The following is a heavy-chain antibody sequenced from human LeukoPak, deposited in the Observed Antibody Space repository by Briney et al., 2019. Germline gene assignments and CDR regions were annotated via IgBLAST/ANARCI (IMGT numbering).Heavy chain of an antibody. CDR2: ISWDGGST. D-gene: IGHD3-22*01. CDR1: GFTFDDYA. V-gene: IGHV3-43D*03. CDR3: AKDPADSSGYYPDY. J-gene: IGHJ4*02. Sequence: GGSLRLSCAASGFTFDDYAMHWVRQAPGKGLEWVSLISWDGGSTYYADSVKGRFTISRDNSENSPYLQMNSLRAEDTALYYCAKDPADSSGYYPDYWGQGTLVTVSS.